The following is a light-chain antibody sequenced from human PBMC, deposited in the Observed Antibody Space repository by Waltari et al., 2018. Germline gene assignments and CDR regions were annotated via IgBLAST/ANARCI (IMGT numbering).Light chain of an antibody. J-gene: IGLJ2*01. V-gene: IGLV1-40*01. CDR2: GNN. CDR1: SSNIRAGYD. CDR3: QSYDSSLSGVI. Sequence: QSVLTQPPSVSGAPGQRITISCTGTSSNIRAGYDLHWYLQLPGTAPKLLILGNNNRPSGVPDRFSASKSDTSASLAITGLQAEDEADYYCQSYDSSLSGVIFGGGTKLTVL.